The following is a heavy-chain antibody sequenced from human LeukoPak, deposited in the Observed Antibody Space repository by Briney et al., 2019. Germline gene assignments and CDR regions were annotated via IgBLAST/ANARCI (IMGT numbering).Heavy chain of an antibody. CDR3: ARDRVGGWRAFDI. Sequence: SETLSLTCTVSGGSISSGGYYWSWIRQPPGKGLEWIGYIYHSGSTYYNPSLKSRVTISVDRSKNQFSLKLSSVTAADTAVYYCARDRVGGWRAFDIWGQGTMVTVSS. CDR2: IYHSGST. D-gene: IGHD6-19*01. V-gene: IGHV4-30-2*01. J-gene: IGHJ3*02. CDR1: GGSISSGGYY.